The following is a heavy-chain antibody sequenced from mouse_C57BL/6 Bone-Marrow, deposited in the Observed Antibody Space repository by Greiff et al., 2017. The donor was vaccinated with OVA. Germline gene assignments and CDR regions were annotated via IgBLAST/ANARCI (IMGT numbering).Heavy chain of an antibody. J-gene: IGHJ3*01. CDR1: GYTFTSYW. CDR3: ARRGLSTWFAY. CDR2: IHPNSGST. D-gene: IGHD1-1*02. Sequence: VQLQQPGAELVKPGASVKLSCKASGYTFTSYWMHWVKQRPEQGLEWIGMIHPNSGSTNYKEKFKSKATLTVDKSSSTAYTQLSSLTSEDSAVYYCARRGLSTWFAYWGQGTLVTVCA. V-gene: IGHV1-64*01.